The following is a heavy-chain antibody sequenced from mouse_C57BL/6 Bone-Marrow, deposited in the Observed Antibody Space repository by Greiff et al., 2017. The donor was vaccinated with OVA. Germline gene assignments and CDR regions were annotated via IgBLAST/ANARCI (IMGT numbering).Heavy chain of an antibody. Sequence: QVQLQQSGPGLVQPSQSLSITCTVSGFSLTSYGVHWVRQSPGKGLEWLGVIWRGGSTDYNAAFMSRLGITKDHSKIQVFFTMNSLQADDTTIYYCAIYDLAYWGQGTLVTVSA. CDR2: IWRGGST. J-gene: IGHJ3*01. CDR1: GFSLTSYG. CDR3: AIYDLAY. D-gene: IGHD2-12*01. V-gene: IGHV2-5*01.